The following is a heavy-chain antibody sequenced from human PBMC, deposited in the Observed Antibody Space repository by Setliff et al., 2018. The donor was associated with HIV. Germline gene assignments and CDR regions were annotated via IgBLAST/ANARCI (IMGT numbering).Heavy chain of an antibody. J-gene: IGHJ6*03. Sequence: SETLSLTCTVSGGSISSSSYYWGWIRQPPGKGLEWIGNIYYNGGTYSTPSLKSRVTISVDTSKNQFSLKLSSVTAADTAMYYCARRGGLVRGVITYYHMDVWGIGTTVTVSS. V-gene: IGHV4-39*01. CDR3: ARRGGLVRGVITYYHMDV. CDR1: GGSISSSSYY. D-gene: IGHD3-10*01. CDR2: IYYNGGT.